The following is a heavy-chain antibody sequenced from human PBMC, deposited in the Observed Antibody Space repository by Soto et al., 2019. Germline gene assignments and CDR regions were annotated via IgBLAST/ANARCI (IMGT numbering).Heavy chain of an antibody. CDR3: ARDRRGTVVKEGRWYFDL. D-gene: IGHD2-15*01. CDR1: GFTFSSYE. CDR2: ISGGGSTI. Sequence: EVQLVESGGGLVQPGGSLRLSCAASGFTFSSYEMNWVRQAPGKGLEWVSYISGGGSTIYYTDSVKGRFTISRDNAKNSLYLQMNSLRAEDTATYYCARDRRGTVVKEGRWYFDLWGRGTLVTVSS. V-gene: IGHV3-48*03. J-gene: IGHJ2*01.